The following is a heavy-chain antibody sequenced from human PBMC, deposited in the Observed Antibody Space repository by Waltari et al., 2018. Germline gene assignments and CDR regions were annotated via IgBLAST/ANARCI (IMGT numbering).Heavy chain of an antibody. D-gene: IGHD1-26*01. CDR3: AAYTGSPSRPGPPSL. CDR2: IGYDKNEK. CDR1: GFTFSIYG. V-gene: IGHV3-30*02. Sequence: VQLLESGGGVVQPGGSLRLSCATSGFTFSIYGMHWARRGPGKGLEWVAFIGYDKNEKYYQDSVKGRFTISRDNSRNNLYLQMDSLTPEDTGVYYCAAYTGSPSRPGPPSLWGRGTLVTVAS. J-gene: IGHJ4*02.